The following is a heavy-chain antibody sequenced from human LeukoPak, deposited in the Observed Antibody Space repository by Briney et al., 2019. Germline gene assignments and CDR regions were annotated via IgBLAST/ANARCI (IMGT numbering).Heavy chain of an antibody. CDR2: INSDGSST. J-gene: IGHJ4*02. Sequence: GGSLRLSYAASGFTFSTYSMNWVRQAPGKGLVWVSRINSDGSSTSYADSVKGRFTISRDNAKNTLHLQMNSLRAEDTAVYYCARGGNSGYWGQGTLVTVSS. V-gene: IGHV3-74*01. D-gene: IGHD2-15*01. CDR1: GFTFSTYS. CDR3: ARGGNSGY.